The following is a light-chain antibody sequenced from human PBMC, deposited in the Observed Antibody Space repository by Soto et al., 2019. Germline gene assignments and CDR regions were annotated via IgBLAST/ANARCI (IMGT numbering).Light chain of an antibody. CDR2: DAS. J-gene: IGKJ5*01. CDR3: QQRGNWPLT. CDR1: QSVSSH. V-gene: IGKV3-11*01. Sequence: EIVLTQSPATLSLSPGERATVSCRASQSVSSHLAWYQQKRGQAPRLLIYDASSRASGIPARFSGSGSGTDFIPTIRNLEPEDFTVYYCQQRGNWPLTFGQGTRLEIK.